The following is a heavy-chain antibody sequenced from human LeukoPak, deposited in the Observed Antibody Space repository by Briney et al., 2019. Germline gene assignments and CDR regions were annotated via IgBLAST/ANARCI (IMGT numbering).Heavy chain of an antibody. CDR3: AKGLPGAGQGGYFDY. CDR1: GFTISGYG. CDR2: TSNDGNNK. Sequence: GGSLRLSCTASGFTISGYGMHWVRQAPGKGLEWVAVTSNDGNNKYYADTVKGRFTISRDNSKSTLYLQMNSLRAEDTAVYYCAKGLPGAGQGGYFDYRGQGILVTVSS. J-gene: IGHJ4*02. V-gene: IGHV3-30*18. D-gene: IGHD3-10*01.